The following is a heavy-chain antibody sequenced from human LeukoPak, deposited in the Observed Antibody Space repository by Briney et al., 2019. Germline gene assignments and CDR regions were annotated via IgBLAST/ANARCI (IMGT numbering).Heavy chain of an antibody. D-gene: IGHD3-22*01. CDR2: IYHSGST. J-gene: IGHJ5*02. Sequence: SETLSLTCAVSGGSISSSNWWSWVRQPPGKGLEWIGEIYHSGSTNYNPSLKSRVTISVDKSKNQFSLKLSSVTAADTAVYYCAREEYYDSSGYYYFWFDPWGQGTLVTVSS. CDR1: GGSISSSNW. CDR3: AREEYYDSSGYYYFWFDP. V-gene: IGHV4-4*02.